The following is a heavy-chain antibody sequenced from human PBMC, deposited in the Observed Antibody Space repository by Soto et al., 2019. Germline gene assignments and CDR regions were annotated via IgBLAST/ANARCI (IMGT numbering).Heavy chain of an antibody. CDR3: ASTDIVVVPAAPGTAIGQIKYYMDV. CDR1: GGSISSYY. Sequence: SETLSLTCTVSGGSISSYYWSWIRQPPGKGLEWIGYIYYSGSTNYNPSLKSRVTISVDTSKNQFSLKLSSVTAADTAVYYCASTDIVVVPAAPGTAIGQIKYYMDVWGQGTTVTVSS. D-gene: IGHD2-2*01. CDR2: IYYSGST. J-gene: IGHJ6*03. V-gene: IGHV4-59*08.